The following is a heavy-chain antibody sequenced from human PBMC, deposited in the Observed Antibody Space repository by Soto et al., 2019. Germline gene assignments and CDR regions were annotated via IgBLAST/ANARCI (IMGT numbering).Heavy chain of an antibody. CDR1: GFTFSSYA. V-gene: IGHV3-23*01. J-gene: IGHJ4*01. Sequence: EVQLLESGGGLVQPGGSLRLSCAASGFTFSSYAMSWVRQAPGKGLEWVSAISGSGGSTYYADSVKGRFTISRDNSKNTLYLQMNRLRAEDTAVYYCAKDKLPGRTVAGSAFDYWGQGTLVTVSS. CDR2: ISGSGGST. D-gene: IGHD6-19*01. CDR3: AKDKLPGRTVAGSAFDY.